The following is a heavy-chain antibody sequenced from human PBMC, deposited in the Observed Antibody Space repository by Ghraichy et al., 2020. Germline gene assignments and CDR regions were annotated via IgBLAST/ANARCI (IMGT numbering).Heavy chain of an antibody. D-gene: IGHD2-15*01. CDR2: INHRGST. CDR3: ARYCSGGFCYYYYGMDV. V-gene: IGHV4-34*01. CDR1: DRPLANYN. Sequence: SETLSLTSAHTDRPLANYNRSYIRKHPGKGLERIREINHRGSTNYHPSPKSRVTISVDTSKNQFSLKLSSVTAADTAVYYCARYCSGGFCYYYYGMDVWGQGTTLT. J-gene: IGHJ6*02.